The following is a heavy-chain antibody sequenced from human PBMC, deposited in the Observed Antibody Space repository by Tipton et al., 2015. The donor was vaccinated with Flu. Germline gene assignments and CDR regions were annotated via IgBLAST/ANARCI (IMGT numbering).Heavy chain of an antibody. CDR1: GFTFSNYW. Sequence: SLRLSCVASGFTFSNYWMTWVRQAPGKGLEWVANIKQDGSVKYYVDSVKGRFAISRDNAKNSVYLQMNSLRAEDTAVYYCARQIGGGDCYWGQGTLVTVSS. CDR2: IKQDGSVK. CDR3: ARQIGGGDCY. V-gene: IGHV3-7*03. J-gene: IGHJ4*02. D-gene: IGHD2-21*01.